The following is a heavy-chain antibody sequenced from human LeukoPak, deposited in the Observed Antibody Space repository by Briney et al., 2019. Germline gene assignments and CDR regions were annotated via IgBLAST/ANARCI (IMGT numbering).Heavy chain of an antibody. CDR1: GGSISSYY. D-gene: IGHD1-1*01. J-gene: IGHJ5*02. V-gene: IGHV4-59*08. Sequence: RSSETLSLTCTVSGGSISSYYWSWIRQPPRKGLEWIGYIYYSGSTNYNPSLKSRVTISVDTSKNQFSLKLSSVTAADTAVYYCAIGGWNDVELDWSDPWGQGTLVTVSS. CDR2: IYYSGST. CDR3: AIGGWNDVELDWSDP.